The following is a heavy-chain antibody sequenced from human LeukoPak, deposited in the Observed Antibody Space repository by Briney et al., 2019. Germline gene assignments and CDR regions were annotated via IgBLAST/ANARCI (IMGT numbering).Heavy chain of an antibody. D-gene: IGHD3-10*02. J-gene: IGHJ6*04. CDR2: INLDGSEK. V-gene: IGHV3-7*01. CDR3: AELGITMIGGV. Sequence: GGSLRLSCTASGFIFSTSWMTWVRQAPGKGLEWVANINLDGSEKYCVDSVKGRLTISRDNAKNSLYLQMNSLRAEDTAVYYCAELGITMIGGVWGKGATATISS. CDR1: GFIFSTSW.